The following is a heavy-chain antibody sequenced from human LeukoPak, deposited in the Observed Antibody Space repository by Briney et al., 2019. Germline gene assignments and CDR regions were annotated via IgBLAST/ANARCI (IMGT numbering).Heavy chain of an antibody. V-gene: IGHV3-23*01. CDR3: AKDTRYSYESGAFDI. Sequence: GGSLRLSCAASGFTFSSYAMSWVRQAPGKGLEWVSAISGSGGSTYYADSVKGRFTISRDNAKNSLYLQMNSLRAEDMALYYCAKDTRYSYESGAFDIWGQGTMVTVSS. D-gene: IGHD5-18*01. CDR2: ISGSGGST. J-gene: IGHJ3*02. CDR1: GFTFSSYA.